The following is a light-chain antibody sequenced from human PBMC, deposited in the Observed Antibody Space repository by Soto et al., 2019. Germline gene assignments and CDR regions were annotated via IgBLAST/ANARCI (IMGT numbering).Light chain of an antibody. J-gene: IGKJ4*01. V-gene: IGKV3-11*01. CDR3: QQCSNWPLT. Sequence: ENVLTQSPATLSLSPGERATLSCRASQSVSSYLAWYQQKPGQAPRLLIDAASNRATGIPARFNGSGSGTDFTPTISCREIVDFAVCFCQQCSNWPLTFGGEAKAEIK. CDR2: AAS. CDR1: QSVSSY.